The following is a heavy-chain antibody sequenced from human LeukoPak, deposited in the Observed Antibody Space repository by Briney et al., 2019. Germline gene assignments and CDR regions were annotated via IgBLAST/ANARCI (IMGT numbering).Heavy chain of an antibody. CDR2: IKSKTDGGTT. V-gene: IGHV3-15*01. CDR3: TILPYYIVATTPDDYYFDY. Sequence: GGSLRLSCTASGFTFGDYAMSWVRQAPGKGLEWVGRIKSKTDGGTTDYAAPVKGRFTISRDDSKNTLYLQMNSLKTEDTAVYYCTILPYYIVATTPDDYYFDYWGQGTLVTVSS. J-gene: IGHJ4*02. D-gene: IGHD5-12*01. CDR1: GFTFGDYA.